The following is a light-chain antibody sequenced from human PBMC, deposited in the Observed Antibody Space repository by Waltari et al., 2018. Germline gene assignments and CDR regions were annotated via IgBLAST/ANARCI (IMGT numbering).Light chain of an antibody. CDR2: RDD. CDR1: KLGSKY. J-gene: IGLJ1*01. Sequence: SYEVTQPPSVSVSPRQRATITCSGEKLGSKYVSWCQQKSGQSPVLVIYRDDKRPSGIPERFSGSNSGNTATLTISGTQPMDEADYYCQAWDSSAFVFGAGTKVTVL. V-gene: IGLV3-1*01. CDR3: QAWDSSAFV.